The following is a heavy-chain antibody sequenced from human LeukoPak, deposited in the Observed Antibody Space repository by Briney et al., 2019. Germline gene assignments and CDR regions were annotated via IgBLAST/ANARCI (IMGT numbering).Heavy chain of an antibody. CDR1: GFTFSNAW. J-gene: IGHJ4*02. D-gene: IGHD3-3*01. V-gene: IGHV3-15*01. CDR3: TTAYYDFWSGYYRFDY. Sequence: GGSLRLSCAASGFTFSNAWMSWVRQAPGKGREWVGRIKSKTDGGTTDYAAAVKGKFTIARDDSKNTLYLQMNSLKTEETAVFYCTTAYYDFWSGYYRFDYWGQGTLVTVSS. CDR2: IKSKTDGGTT.